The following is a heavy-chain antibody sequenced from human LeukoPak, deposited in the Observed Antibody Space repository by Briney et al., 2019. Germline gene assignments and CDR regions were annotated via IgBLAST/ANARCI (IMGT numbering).Heavy chain of an antibody. Sequence: GASVKVSCKTSGYTFTTYDINWVRQAPGQGLEWMGRISAYNGYTNYGQKLQGRVTMTTDTSTSTAYMELRSLRSDDTAVHYCARVGTGTRSFDYWGQGTLVTVSS. D-gene: IGHD1/OR15-1a*01. CDR2: ISAYNGYT. CDR3: ARVGTGTRSFDY. CDR1: GYTFTTYD. J-gene: IGHJ4*02. V-gene: IGHV1-18*01.